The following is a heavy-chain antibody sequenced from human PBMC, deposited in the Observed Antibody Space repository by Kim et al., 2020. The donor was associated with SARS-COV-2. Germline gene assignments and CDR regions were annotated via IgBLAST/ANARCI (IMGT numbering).Heavy chain of an antibody. J-gene: IGHJ4*02. D-gene: IGHD6-13*01. CDR2: K. Sequence: KYNVDPGKGRFTISRDNAKNSLYLKMNSLRAEDTAVYYCARQRGSWSFDYWGQGALVTVSS. V-gene: IGHV3-7*03. CDR3: ARQRGSWSFDY.